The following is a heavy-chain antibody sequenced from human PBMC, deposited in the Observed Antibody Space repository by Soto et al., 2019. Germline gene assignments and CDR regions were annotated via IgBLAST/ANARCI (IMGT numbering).Heavy chain of an antibody. CDR2: IHERGVT. CDR1: GGSVSDYY. D-gene: IGHD3-10*01. CDR3: ARLVYDTRLNYMYFDF. J-gene: IGHJ4*02. V-gene: IGHV4-59*02. Sequence: SETLSLTCNVSGGSVSDYYWSWIRQAPGRGLEWIGYIHERGVTNYYPSFERRVAISVDTSKNQFSLKLTSVTAADTAIYFCARLVYDTRLNYMYFDFWGQGTLVTVSS.